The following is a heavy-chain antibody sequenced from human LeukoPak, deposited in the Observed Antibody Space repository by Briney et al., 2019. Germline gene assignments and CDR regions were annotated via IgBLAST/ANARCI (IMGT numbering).Heavy chain of an antibody. CDR2: IEESGCDK. Sequence: GGSLRLSCAASGFTFSSCSMIWVRQAPGKGLEGVACIEESGCDKLYTDSVKGRFTISRDNAKNTLYLQMNSLRGDDTAVLYWLKYHLSGNHSFPWWGQGSLVTLPS. J-gene: IGHJ6*01. D-gene: IGHD1-14*01. CDR1: GFTFSSCS. V-gene: IGHV3-23*01. CDR3: LKYHLSGNHSFPW.